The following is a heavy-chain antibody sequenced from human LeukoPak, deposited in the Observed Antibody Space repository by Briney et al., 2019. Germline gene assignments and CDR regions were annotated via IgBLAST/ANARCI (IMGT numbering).Heavy chain of an antibody. V-gene: IGHV3-74*01. Sequence: GGSLRLSCAASGFTFSSYWMYWVRQAPGEGLVWVSRINTDGSTTNYADSVKGRFTISRDNAKKTLYLQMNSLRAEDTAVYYCTSIVGGYYPPVEGFDLWGQGTMVTVSS. J-gene: IGHJ3*01. CDR3: TSIVGGYYPPVEGFDL. D-gene: IGHD3-22*01. CDR1: GFTFSSYW. CDR2: INTDGSTT.